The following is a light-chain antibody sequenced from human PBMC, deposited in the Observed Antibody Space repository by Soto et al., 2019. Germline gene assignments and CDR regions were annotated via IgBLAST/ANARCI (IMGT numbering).Light chain of an antibody. J-gene: IGKJ4*01. CDR1: QSVLSTSNNKNY. V-gene: IGKV4-1*01. Sequence: DIVMTQSPDSLAVSLGERATINCKSSQSVLSTSNNKNYLSWHQQKPGQPPRLLIYWASTRESGVPDRFSGSGSGTDFTLTISILQAEDVAIYYCQQHFTAPLTFGGGTKVEIK. CDR3: QQHFTAPLT. CDR2: WAS.